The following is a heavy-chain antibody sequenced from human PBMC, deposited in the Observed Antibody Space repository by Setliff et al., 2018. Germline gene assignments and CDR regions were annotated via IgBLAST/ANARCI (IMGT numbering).Heavy chain of an antibody. D-gene: IGHD4-17*01. CDR2: INHSGST. CDR3: AGVYGENDLPDI. CDR1: GGSFSGYS. J-gene: IGHJ3*02. Sequence: PSETLSLTCAVYGGSFSGYSWTWIRQPPGKGLEWIGDINHSGSTNYSPPLRSRVTMSVDTSKKQLSLKLSTVTAADTAMYYCAGVYGENDLPDIWGQGTMVTVSS. V-gene: IGHV4-34*01.